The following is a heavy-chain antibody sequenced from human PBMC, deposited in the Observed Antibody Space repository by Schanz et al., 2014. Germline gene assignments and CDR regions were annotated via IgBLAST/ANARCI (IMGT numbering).Heavy chain of an antibody. Sequence: DVQLLESGGGLVQPGGSLKLSCAASGLIFSNYVMSWVRQAPGKGLEWVSTIGTIGGTNYAESEKGRFTISRDNSKNTLYLQMNSLRAEDTAVYYCAKSQGSSIDSWGQGTLVTVSS. CDR1: GLIFSNYV. D-gene: IGHD6-13*01. CDR2: IGTIGGT. CDR3: AKSQGSSIDS. J-gene: IGHJ4*02. V-gene: IGHV3-23*01.